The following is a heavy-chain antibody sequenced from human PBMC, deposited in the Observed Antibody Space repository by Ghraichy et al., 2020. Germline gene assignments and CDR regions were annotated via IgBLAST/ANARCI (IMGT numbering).Heavy chain of an antibody. V-gene: IGHV3-23*01. D-gene: IGHD6-19*01. Sequence: GESLNISCAASGITFSSYAMSWVRQAPGKGLEWVSAISGSGGSTYYADSVKGRFTISRDNSKNTLYLQMNSLRAEDTAVYYCAKVLPAVAGLIFDYWGQGTLVTVSS. CDR3: AKVLPAVAGLIFDY. CDR2: ISGSGGST. CDR1: GITFSSYA. J-gene: IGHJ4*02.